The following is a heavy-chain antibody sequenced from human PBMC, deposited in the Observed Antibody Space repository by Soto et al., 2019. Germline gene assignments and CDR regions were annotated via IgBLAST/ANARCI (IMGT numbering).Heavy chain of an antibody. CDR3: ASVSAAQYYYGMDA. V-gene: IGHV3-74*01. Sequence: VQLMESGGGLVQPGGSLRLSCVASEFSFSTYWMHWVRQAPGKGLMWVARIDTTGSTTTYADSVQGRFTISRDNAKNTMYLQMNSVRDEDTAIYFCASVSAAQYYYGMDAWGQGTKVTVS. CDR2: IDTTGSTT. D-gene: IGHD2-15*01. CDR1: EFSFSTYW. J-gene: IGHJ6*02.